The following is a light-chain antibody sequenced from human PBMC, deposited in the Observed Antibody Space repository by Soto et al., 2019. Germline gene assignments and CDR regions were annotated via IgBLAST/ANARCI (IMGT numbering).Light chain of an antibody. CDR2: DVS. CDR3: CSYAGSYTWV. Sequence: QSALTQPRSVSGSPGQSVTISCTGTSSHVGGYNFVSWYQHHPGKAPKLMIYDVSKRPSGVPDRFYGSKSGNTASLTISGLHAEYEADYYCCSYAGSYTWVFGTGTKLTVL. J-gene: IGLJ1*01. CDR1: SSHVGGYNF. V-gene: IGLV2-11*01.